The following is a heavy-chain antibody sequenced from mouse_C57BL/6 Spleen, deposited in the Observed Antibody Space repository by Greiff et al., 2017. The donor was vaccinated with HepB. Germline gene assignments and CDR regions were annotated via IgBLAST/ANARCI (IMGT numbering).Heavy chain of an antibody. CDR1: GFSFNTYA. CDR3: VRSSYDGSSLYYAMDY. J-gene: IGHJ4*01. D-gene: IGHD1-1*01. CDR2: IRSKSNNYAT. V-gene: IGHV10-1*01. Sequence: EVQRVESGGGLVQPKGSLKLSCAASGFSFNTYAMNWVRQAPGKGLEWVARIRSKSNNYATYYADSVKDRFTISRDDSESMLYLQMNTSKAEDTAMYYCVRSSYDGSSLYYAMDYWGQGTSVTVSS.